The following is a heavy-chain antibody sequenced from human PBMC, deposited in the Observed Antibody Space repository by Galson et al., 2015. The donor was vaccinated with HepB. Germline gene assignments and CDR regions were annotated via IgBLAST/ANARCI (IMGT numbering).Heavy chain of an antibody. D-gene: IGHD3-16*01. J-gene: IGHJ4*02. V-gene: IGHV4-39*07. CDR3: ARVLGDYVDY. Sequence: ETLSLTCTVSGGSISSSSYYWGWIRQPPGKGLEWIGTIYYSGNTYYNPSLKSRVTMSVDRSNNQFSLELSSVTAADTAVYYCARVLGDYVDYWGQGTLVTVSS. CDR2: IYYSGNT. CDR1: GGSISSSSYY.